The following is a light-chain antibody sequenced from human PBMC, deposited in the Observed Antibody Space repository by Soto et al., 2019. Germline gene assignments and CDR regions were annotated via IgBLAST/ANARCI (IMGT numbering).Light chain of an antibody. J-gene: IGKJ3*01. CDR1: QSVSSSY. CDR2: GAS. Sequence: EIVLTQSPGTLSLSPGERATLSCRASQSVSSSYLAWYQQKPGQAPRLLIYGASGRATGIRDRFSGSGSGTAYTLTTSSLEPEDFAVYYCQQYASSSFTFGPGTKVDIK. CDR3: QQYASSSFT. V-gene: IGKV3-20*01.